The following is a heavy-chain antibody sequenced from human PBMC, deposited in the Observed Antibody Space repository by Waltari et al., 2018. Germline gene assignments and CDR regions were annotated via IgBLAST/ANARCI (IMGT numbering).Heavy chain of an antibody. D-gene: IGHD3-22*01. Sequence: EVQLVESGGGLAKHGGSLRLSCAASGFTFSSYAMHWVRQAPGKGLEWVSAISSGGSTYYADSVKGRFTISRDNSKNTLSLQMNSLRAEDTAVYYCAKYRSGYYKGGLDSWGQGVVVTVSS. J-gene: IGHJ4*03. CDR1: GFTFSSYA. CDR2: ISSGGST. V-gene: IGHV3-23*04. CDR3: AKYRSGYYKGGLDS.